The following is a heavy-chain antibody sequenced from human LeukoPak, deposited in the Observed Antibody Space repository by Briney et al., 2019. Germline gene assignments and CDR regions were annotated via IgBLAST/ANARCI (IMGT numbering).Heavy chain of an antibody. Sequence: GGSLRLSCAASGFTFSSYAMSWVRQAPGKGLEWVSAISGSGGSRYYEDSVKGRLTISRDNSKNTLYLQMNSLRAEDTAVYYCAKSLGSVVVTANDYWGQGTLVTVSS. CDR3: AKSLGSVVVTANDY. D-gene: IGHD2-21*02. CDR2: ISGSGGSR. CDR1: GFTFSSYA. V-gene: IGHV3-23*01. J-gene: IGHJ4*02.